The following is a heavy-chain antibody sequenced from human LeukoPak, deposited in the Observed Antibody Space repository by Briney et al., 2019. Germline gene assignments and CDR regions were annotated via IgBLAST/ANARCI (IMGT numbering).Heavy chain of an antibody. CDR2: ISGSSSYI. CDR1: GFTFSGYD. CDR3: ARDNPWVAAAGTLGIDWFDP. J-gene: IGHJ5*02. V-gene: IGHV3-21*01. D-gene: IGHD6-13*01. Sequence: GGSLRLSCAASGFTFSGYDMNWVRQAPGKGLEWVSSISGSSSYIYYADSMKGRFTISRDNGKKSLYLQMNSLRAEDTAVYYCARDNPWVAAAGTLGIDWFDPWGQGTLVTVSS.